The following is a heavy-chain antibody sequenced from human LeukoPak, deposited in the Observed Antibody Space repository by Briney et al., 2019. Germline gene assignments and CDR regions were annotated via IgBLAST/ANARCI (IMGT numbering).Heavy chain of an antibody. Sequence: SETLSLTCTVSGGSISSGDYYWSWIRQPPGKGLEWIGYIYYSGSTYYHPSLKSRVTISVDTSKNQFSLKLSSVTAADTAVYYCASFYQAYYFDYWGQGTLVIVSS. CDR3: ASFYQAYYFDY. CDR2: IYYSGST. V-gene: IGHV4-30-4*01. D-gene: IGHD2-21*01. J-gene: IGHJ4*02. CDR1: GGSISSGDYY.